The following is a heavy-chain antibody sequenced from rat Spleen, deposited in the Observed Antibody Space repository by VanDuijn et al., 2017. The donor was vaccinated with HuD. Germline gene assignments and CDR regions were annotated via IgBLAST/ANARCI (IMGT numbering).Heavy chain of an antibody. CDR2: ISYDGSST. D-gene: IGHD1-1*01. CDR1: GFTFSDYY. V-gene: IGHV5-7*01. CDR3: GRGGYSGPDWFAY. J-gene: IGHJ3*01. Sequence: EVQLVESGGGLVQPGRSLKLSCAASGFTFSDYYMAWVRQAPKKGLEWVATISYDGSSTYYRDSVKGRFTISRDNAKSTLYLQMDSLRSEDTATYYCGRGGYSGPDWFAYWGQGTLVTVSS.